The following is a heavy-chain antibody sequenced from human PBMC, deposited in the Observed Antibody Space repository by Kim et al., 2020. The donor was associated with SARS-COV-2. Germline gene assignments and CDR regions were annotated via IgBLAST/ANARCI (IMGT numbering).Heavy chain of an antibody. J-gene: IGHJ4*02. D-gene: IGHD3-16*02. CDR2: INHSGST. CDR1: GGSFSGYY. CDR3: ARARNNQSKYRNTESSLPNDY. V-gene: IGHV4-34*01. Sequence: SETLSLTCAVYGGSFSGYYWSWIRQPPGKGLEWIGEINHSGSTNYNPSLKSRVTISVDTSKNQFSLKLSSVTAADTAVYYCARARNNQSKYRNTESSLPNDYWGQGTLVTVSS.